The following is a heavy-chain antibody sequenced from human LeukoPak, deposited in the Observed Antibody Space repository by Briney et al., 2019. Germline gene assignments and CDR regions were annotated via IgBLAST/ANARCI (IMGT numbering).Heavy chain of an antibody. D-gene: IGHD6-13*01. CDR3: ATTAAAGTRLAWFDP. J-gene: IGHJ5*02. Sequence: PSETLSLTCVVSGGSISSYNWWSWVRQPPGKGLEWIGEIYHSGSTNYNPSLKSRVAISLDKSKNQFSLKLSSVTAADTAVYYCATTAAAGTRLAWFDPWGQGTLVTVSS. V-gene: IGHV4-4*02. CDR1: GGSISSYNW. CDR2: IYHSGST.